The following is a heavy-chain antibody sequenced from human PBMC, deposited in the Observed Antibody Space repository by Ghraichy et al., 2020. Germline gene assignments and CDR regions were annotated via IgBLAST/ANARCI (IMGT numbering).Heavy chain of an antibody. CDR2: ISSSSSYI. CDR1: GFTFSSYS. Sequence: GSLRLSCAASGFTFSSYSMNWVRQAPGKGLEWVSSISSSSSYIYYADSVKGRFTISRDNAKNSLYLQMNSLRAEDTAVYYCARDSPAFIAAAVDAFDIWGQGTMVTVSS. D-gene: IGHD6-13*01. V-gene: IGHV3-21*01. CDR3: ARDSPAFIAAAVDAFDI. J-gene: IGHJ3*02.